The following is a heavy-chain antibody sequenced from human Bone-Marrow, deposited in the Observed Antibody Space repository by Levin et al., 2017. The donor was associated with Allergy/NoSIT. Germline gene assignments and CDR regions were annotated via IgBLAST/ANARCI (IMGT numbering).Heavy chain of an antibody. D-gene: IGHD2-2*01. V-gene: IGHV3-53*01. Sequence: GWSLRLSCAASGFSVNSNSMTWVRLTPGKGLEWVSTKDIIGTTYYADSVRGRFTIARDSSTNMVFLQMNNLRPEDTAVYYCAKSPASRNWYFDLWGRGTLVTVSS. CDR1: GFSVNSNS. J-gene: IGHJ2*01. CDR2: KDIIGTT. CDR3: AKSPASRNWYFDL.